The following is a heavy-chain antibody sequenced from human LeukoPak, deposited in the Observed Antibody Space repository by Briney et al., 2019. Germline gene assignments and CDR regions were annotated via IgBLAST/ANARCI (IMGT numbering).Heavy chain of an antibody. Sequence: PGGSLRLSCAASGFTVSGTHMSWVRQAPGKGLEWVSAMYTGGTTYYADSVAGRFTVSRDNSKNTLYLHMNSLRVGDTAVYYCAKDEATSGGGLASWGQGTLVSVSS. CDR3: AKDEATSGGGLAS. J-gene: IGHJ4*02. CDR1: GFTVSGTH. D-gene: IGHD3-16*01. CDR2: MYTGGTT. V-gene: IGHV3-53*01.